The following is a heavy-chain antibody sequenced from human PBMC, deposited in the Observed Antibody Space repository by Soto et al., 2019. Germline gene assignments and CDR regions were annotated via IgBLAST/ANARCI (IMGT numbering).Heavy chain of an antibody. CDR2: IYHSGST. CDR3: ARAYCSTASCYTWAFDI. J-gene: IGHJ3*02. V-gene: IGHV4-38-2*01. D-gene: IGHD2-2*02. CDR1: GYSFSSGYY. Sequence: PSETLSLTCAVSGYSFSSGYYWGWIRQPPGKGLEWIGTIYHSGSTYYNPSLKSRVTISLDTSRSQFSLKLSSVTAADTAVYYCARAYCSTASCYTWAFDIWGQGTMVTVSS.